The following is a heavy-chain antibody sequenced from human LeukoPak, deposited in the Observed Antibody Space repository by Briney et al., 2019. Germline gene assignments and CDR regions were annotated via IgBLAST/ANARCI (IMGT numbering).Heavy chain of an antibody. D-gene: IGHD6-13*01. V-gene: IGHV4-34*01. CDR1: GGSFSGYY. CDR3: ARSAALDY. Sequence: SETLSLTCAVYGGSFSGYYWSWIRQPPGKGLEWIGEINHSGTTNYNPSLKSRVTISVDTSKNQFSLKLSSVTAADTAVYYCARSAALDYWGQGTLVTVSS. J-gene: IGHJ4*02. CDR2: INHSGTT.